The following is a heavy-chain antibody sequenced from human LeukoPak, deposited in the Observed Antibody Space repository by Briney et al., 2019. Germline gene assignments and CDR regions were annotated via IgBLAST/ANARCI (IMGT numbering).Heavy chain of an antibody. CDR2: LNYSGST. V-gene: IGHV4-39*07. D-gene: IGHD5-24*01. J-gene: IGHJ4*02. CDR3: ARGPHLRFHGYNGFDY. Sequence: SETLSLTCTVSGGSISSGDYYWRWIRQPPGKGLEWIEELNYSGSTNYNPSLKSRVTMSVDTSKNQFSLKLSSLTAADTAVYYCARGPHLRFHGYNGFDYWGQGRLVTVSS. CDR1: GGSISSGDYY.